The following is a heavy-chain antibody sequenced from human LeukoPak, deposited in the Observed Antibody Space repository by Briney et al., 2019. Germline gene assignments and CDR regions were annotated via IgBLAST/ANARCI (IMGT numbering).Heavy chain of an antibody. CDR1: GFTFSRHS. J-gene: IGHJ4*02. CDR3: ARAMEWFGDIDY. CDR2: INWNGGRT. V-gene: IGHV3-20*04. D-gene: IGHD3-10*01. Sequence: GGSLRLSCAASGFTFSRHSINWVRQAPGKGLEWVSGINWNGGRTGYADSVKGRFTISRDNAKNSLYLQMNSLRAEDTALYYCARAMEWFGDIDYWGQGTLVTVSS.